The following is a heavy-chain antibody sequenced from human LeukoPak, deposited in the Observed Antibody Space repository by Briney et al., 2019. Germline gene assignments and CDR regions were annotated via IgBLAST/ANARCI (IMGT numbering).Heavy chain of an antibody. CDR2: INWNGGST. CDR1: GFTFDDYG. J-gene: IGHJ5*02. V-gene: IGHV3-20*04. Sequence: GGSLRLSCAASGFTFDDYGMSWVRQAPGKGLEWVSGINWNGGSTGYADSVKGRFTISRDNAKNSLYLQMNSLRAEDTALYYCARFRPNYYDSFWFDPWGQGTLVTVSS. CDR3: ARFRPNYYDSFWFDP. D-gene: IGHD3-22*01.